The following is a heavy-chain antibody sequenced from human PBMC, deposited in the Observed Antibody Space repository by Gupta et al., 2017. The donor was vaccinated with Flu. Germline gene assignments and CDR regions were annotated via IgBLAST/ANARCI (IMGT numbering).Heavy chain of an antibody. Sequence: QLQLQESGPGLVKPSETLYLTCSVSGGSISSSSHYWGWIRQPPGKGLEWIGSIYYIGNTYYNPSLKSRVTISVDTSKNQFSLKLTSVTAADTAVYYCARRSALYSGSSSFDYWGQGTLVTVSS. CDR1: GGSISSSSHY. J-gene: IGHJ4*02. D-gene: IGHD1-26*01. CDR3: ARRSALYSGSSSFDY. V-gene: IGHV4-39*01. CDR2: IYYIGNT.